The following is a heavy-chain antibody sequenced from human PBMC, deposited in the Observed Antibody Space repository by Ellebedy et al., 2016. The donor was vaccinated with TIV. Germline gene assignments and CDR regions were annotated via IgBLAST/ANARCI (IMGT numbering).Heavy chain of an antibody. J-gene: IGHJ4*02. CDR3: ARTLRYCGSDCSHQFDF. Sequence: SGPTLVKPTETLTLTCTVSGFSLSNVIMGVSWIRQPPGKDLEWLEHLFSYAEKSYSTSLNSRLTISKYTAKSQVVLTMNNMDAVVTATYYCARTLRYCGSDCSHQFDFWGQGTLVTVSS. CDR1: GFSLSNVIMG. D-gene: IGHD2-21*02. CDR2: LFSYAEK. V-gene: IGHV2-26*01.